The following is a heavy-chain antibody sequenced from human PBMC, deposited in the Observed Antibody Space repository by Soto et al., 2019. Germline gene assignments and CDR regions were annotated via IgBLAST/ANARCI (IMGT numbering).Heavy chain of an antibody. Sequence: QVQLQQWGAGLLKPSETLSLTCAVYGGSFSGYYWSWIRQPPGKGLEWIGEINHSGSTNYNPPLKSRVTISVDTSKNQFSLKLSSVTAADTAVYYCATQRYCSSTSCYFFDYWGQGTLVTVSS. CDR1: GGSFSGYY. V-gene: IGHV4-34*01. D-gene: IGHD2-2*01. J-gene: IGHJ4*02. CDR2: INHSGST. CDR3: ATQRYCSSTSCYFFDY.